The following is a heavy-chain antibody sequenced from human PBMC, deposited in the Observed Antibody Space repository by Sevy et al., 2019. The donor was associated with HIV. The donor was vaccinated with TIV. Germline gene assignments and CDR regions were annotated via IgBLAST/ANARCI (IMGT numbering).Heavy chain of an antibody. D-gene: IGHD1-26*01. CDR1: GFTFSSYA. Sequence: GGSLRLSCAASGFTFSSYAMHWVRQAPGKGLEWVAVISYDGSNKYYADSVKGRFTISRDNSKNTLYLQMNSLRAEDTAVYYGARGLVGATSSVLDYWGREPWSPSPQ. V-gene: IGHV3-30-3*01. CDR2: ISYDGSNK. J-gene: IGHJ4*02. CDR3: ARGLVGATSSVLDY.